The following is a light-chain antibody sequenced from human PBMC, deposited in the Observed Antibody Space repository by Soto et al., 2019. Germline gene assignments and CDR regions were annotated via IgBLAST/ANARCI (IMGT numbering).Light chain of an antibody. Sequence: IPMTQSPSSLSAAIGDRVTITCRASQSIKNYLNWYQHKPGAAPKLLIFGASNLESGVPSRFSGSGSGTEFTLSISSLQTEDFATYDCQQGYRTTPITFGQGTRLEIK. CDR1: QSIKNY. CDR2: GAS. J-gene: IGKJ5*01. CDR3: QQGYRTTPIT. V-gene: IGKV1-39*01.